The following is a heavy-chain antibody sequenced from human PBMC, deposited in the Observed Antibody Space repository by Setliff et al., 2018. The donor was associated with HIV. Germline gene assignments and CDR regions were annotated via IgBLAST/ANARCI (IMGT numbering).Heavy chain of an antibody. CDR2: ITWNSGSI. V-gene: IGHV3-9*01. J-gene: IGHJ4*02. CDR1: GFTFDDYA. CDR3: AKDRGRIAAAGYFDS. D-gene: IGHD6-13*01. Sequence: QAGGSLRLSCTASGFTFDDYAMHWVRQVPGKGLEWVADITWNSGSIVYADSVKGRFTISRDNAKNSLYLQMESLRPEDTALYYCAKDRGRIAAAGYFDSWGQGTQVTVSS.